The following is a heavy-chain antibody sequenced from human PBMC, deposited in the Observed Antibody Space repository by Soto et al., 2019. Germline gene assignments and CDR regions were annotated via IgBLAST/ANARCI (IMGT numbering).Heavy chain of an antibody. Sequence: EVQLLESGGGLVQPGGSLRLSCAASGFTFSSYAMSWVRQAPGKGLEWVSAISGDGGNTYYADSVKGRFTISRDNSRNPLYLKTNPLGVEDTPLYYCAKDQGLYIFWSGSGTAPSPGGKETLVTFPP. V-gene: IGHV3-23*01. CDR1: GFTFSSYA. CDR2: ISGDGGNT. D-gene: IGHD3-3*01. CDR3: AKDQGLYIFWSGSGTAPSP. J-gene: IGHJ5*02.